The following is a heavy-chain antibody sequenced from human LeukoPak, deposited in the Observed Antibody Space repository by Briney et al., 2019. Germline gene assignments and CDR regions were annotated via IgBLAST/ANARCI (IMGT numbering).Heavy chain of an antibody. Sequence: ASVNVSCKASGYTFTSYAMHWVRQAPGQRLEWMGWINAGNGNTKYSQKFQGRVTITRDTSASTAYMELSSLRSEDTAVYYCARNLPGIAAASPENWFDPWGQGTLVTVSS. V-gene: IGHV1-3*01. CDR2: INAGNGNT. D-gene: IGHD6-13*01. CDR3: ARNLPGIAAASPENWFDP. CDR1: GYTFTSYA. J-gene: IGHJ5*02.